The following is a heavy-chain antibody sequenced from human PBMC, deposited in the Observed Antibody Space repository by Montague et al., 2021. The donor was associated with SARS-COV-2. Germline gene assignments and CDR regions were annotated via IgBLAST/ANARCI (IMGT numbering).Heavy chain of an antibody. D-gene: IGHD2/OR15-2a*01. CDR2: VSGSGADT. CDR3: AKLSNSGPTFFDS. J-gene: IGHJ5*01. V-gene: IGHV3-23*01. CDR1: GFTFSSYA. Sequence: SLRLSCAASGFTFSSYAMSWVRQPPGKGLEWVSGVSGSGADTYYADSVKGRFTTSRDNSKNTVFLQMSSLRAEDTAVFYCAKLSNSGPTFFDSWGQGTLVTVSS.